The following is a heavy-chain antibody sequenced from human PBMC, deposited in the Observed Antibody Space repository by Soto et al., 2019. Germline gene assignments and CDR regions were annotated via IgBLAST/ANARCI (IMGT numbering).Heavy chain of an antibody. D-gene: IGHD6-19*01. CDR3: TRRRIAVGAVSNFWFDP. Sequence: PGGSLRLSCAASGFNFRNSPMTRVRQAPGQGLEYVSSITSSGEHTFYADSVKGRFTISRDDSKNTAYLQMNSLKTEDTAVYYCTRRRIAVGAVSNFWFDPWGQGTLVTVSS. CDR2: ITSSGEHT. CDR1: GFNFRNSP. J-gene: IGHJ5*02. V-gene: IGHV3-23*01.